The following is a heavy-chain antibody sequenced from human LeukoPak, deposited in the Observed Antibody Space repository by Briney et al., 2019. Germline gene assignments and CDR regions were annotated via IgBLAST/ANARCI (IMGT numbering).Heavy chain of an antibody. J-gene: IGHJ5*02. V-gene: IGHV4-4*09. D-gene: IGHD5-18*01. CDR3: ARHSHPLVQLWLRSFDWFDP. CDR1: GGSISSYY. CDR2: IYTGGST. Sequence: SETLSLTCTVSGGSISSYYWSWIRQPPGKGLEWIGYIYTGGSTNYNPSLKSRVTISVDTSKNQFSLKLSSVTAADTAVYYCARHSHPLVQLWLRSFDWFDPWGQGTLVTVSS.